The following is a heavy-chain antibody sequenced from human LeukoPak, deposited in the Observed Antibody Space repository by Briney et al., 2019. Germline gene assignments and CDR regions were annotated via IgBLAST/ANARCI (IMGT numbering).Heavy chain of an antibody. CDR3: ANSQGYGDYVDAFDI. CDR1: GFTFSSYG. D-gene: IGHD4-17*01. Sequence: GGSLRLSCAASGFTFSSYGMHWVRQAPGKGLEWVAFIRYDGSNKYYADSVKGRFTISRDNSKNTLYLQMNSLRAEDTAVYYCANSQGYGDYVDAFDIWRQGTMVTVSS. CDR2: IRYDGSNK. J-gene: IGHJ3*02. V-gene: IGHV3-30*02.